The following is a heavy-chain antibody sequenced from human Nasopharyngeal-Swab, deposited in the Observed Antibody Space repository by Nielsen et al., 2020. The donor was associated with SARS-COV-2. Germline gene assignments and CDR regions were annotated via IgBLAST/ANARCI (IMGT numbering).Heavy chain of an antibody. V-gene: IGHV4-34*01. CDR1: GGSFSGYY. J-gene: IGHJ4*02. Sequence: SETLSLTCAVYGGSFSGYYWSWIRQPPGKGLEWLGEINHSGSTNYNPSLKSRVTISVDTSKNQFSLKLSSVTAADTAVYYCAAYYCDSSGYYRDWVYWGQGTLVTVSS. CDR2: INHSGST. D-gene: IGHD3-22*01. CDR3: AAYYCDSSGYYRDWVY.